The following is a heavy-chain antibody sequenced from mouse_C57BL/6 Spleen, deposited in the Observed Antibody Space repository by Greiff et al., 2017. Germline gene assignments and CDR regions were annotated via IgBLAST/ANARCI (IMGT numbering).Heavy chain of an antibody. CDR1: GYTFTEYT. Sequence: VQLQQSGAELVKPGASVKLSCKASGYTFTEYTIHWVKQRSGQGLEWIGWFYPGSGSIKYNEKFKDKATLTADKSSSTVYMELSRLTSEDSAVYFCARHEEEVYYGSSYWYFDVWGTGTTVTVSS. J-gene: IGHJ1*03. CDR3: ARHEEEVYYGSSYWYFDV. D-gene: IGHD1-1*01. CDR2: FYPGSGSI. V-gene: IGHV1-62-2*01.